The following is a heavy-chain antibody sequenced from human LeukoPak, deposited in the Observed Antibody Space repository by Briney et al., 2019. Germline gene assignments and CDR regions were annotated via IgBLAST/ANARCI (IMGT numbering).Heavy chain of an antibody. CDR3: ARNSVAGTGNY. Sequence: GGSPRLSCAASGFTVSTNYMSWVRQAPGKGLEWVSVFYSGGDRYYADSVKGRFTVSRDSSKNTVYLQMNSLRPEDTAVYYCARNSVAGTGNYWGQGTLVTVSS. D-gene: IGHD6-19*01. V-gene: IGHV3-53*01. J-gene: IGHJ4*02. CDR1: GFTVSTNY. CDR2: FYSGGDR.